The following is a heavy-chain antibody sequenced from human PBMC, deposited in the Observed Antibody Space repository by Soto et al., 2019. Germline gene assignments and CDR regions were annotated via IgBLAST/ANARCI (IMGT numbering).Heavy chain of an antibody. J-gene: IGHJ4*02. D-gene: IGHD6-13*01. CDR3: ARHAIRPGYSSSWYADFDY. Sequence: PSETLCVTCTVSGGSISSSGYYWGWIRQPPGKGLEWIGSIYYSGSTYYNPSLKSRVTISVDTSKNQFSLKLSSVTAADTAVYYCARHAIRPGYSSSWYADFDYWGQGTLVTVSS. CDR1: GGSISSSGYY. CDR2: IYYSGST. V-gene: IGHV4-39*01.